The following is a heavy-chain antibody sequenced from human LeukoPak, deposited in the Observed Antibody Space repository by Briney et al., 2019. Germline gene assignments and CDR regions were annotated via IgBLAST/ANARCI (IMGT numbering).Heavy chain of an antibody. J-gene: IGHJ6*04. Sequence: ASVKVSCKASGYTFTSYGISWVRQAPGQGLEWMGWISAYNGNTNYAQKLQGRVTMTTDTSTSTAYMELRSLRSDDTAVYYCARDWVAAAGTHYYYGMGVWGKGTTVTVSS. CDR2: ISAYNGNT. CDR3: ARDWVAAAGTHYYYGMGV. D-gene: IGHD6-13*01. V-gene: IGHV1-18*04. CDR1: GYTFTSYG.